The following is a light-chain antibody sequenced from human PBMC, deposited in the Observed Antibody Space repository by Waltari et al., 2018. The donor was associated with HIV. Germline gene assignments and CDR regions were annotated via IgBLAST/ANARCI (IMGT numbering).Light chain of an antibody. CDR1: SSNIWSGYD. V-gene: IGLV1-40*01. Sequence: QSVLTQPPSVSGAPGQRVSISCSGGSSNIWSGYDVHWYQQFPGRAPKVLIYANTNRPSGVPDRFSGSKSGYSASLVITGLQAEDDADYYCQSYDSSLSGWVFGGGTKLTVL. CDR2: ANT. J-gene: IGLJ3*02. CDR3: QSYDSSLSGWV.